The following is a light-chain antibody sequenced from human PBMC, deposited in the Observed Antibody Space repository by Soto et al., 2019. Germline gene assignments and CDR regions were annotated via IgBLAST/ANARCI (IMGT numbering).Light chain of an antibody. CDR3: QQYGSSLWT. CDR2: GAS. V-gene: IGKV3-20*01. Sequence: IVLTHSPGTLSLSPGEIATLSCRASQSVSSSYLAWYQQKPGQAPRLLIYGASSRATGIPDRFSGSGSGTDFTLTISRLEPEDFAVYYCQQYGSSLWTFGQGTKV. J-gene: IGKJ1*01. CDR1: QSVSSSY.